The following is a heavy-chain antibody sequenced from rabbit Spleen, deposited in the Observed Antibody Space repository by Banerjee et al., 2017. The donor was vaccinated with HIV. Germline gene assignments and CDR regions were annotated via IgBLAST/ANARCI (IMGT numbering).Heavy chain of an antibody. Sequence: QEQLVESGGGLVKPEGSLALTCKASGFSFSNGYDMCWVRQAPGKGLEWIACIYTGTSGITYYANWVISRFTITNDTTQTTVVLKMTSLTAADRASYCCARDLVGVIGWDFYLWGPGTLVTVS. CDR1: GFSFSNGYD. D-gene: IGHD2-1*01. CDR3: ARDLVGVIGWDFYL. CDR2: IYTGTSGIT. V-gene: IGHV1S45*01. J-gene: IGHJ4*01.